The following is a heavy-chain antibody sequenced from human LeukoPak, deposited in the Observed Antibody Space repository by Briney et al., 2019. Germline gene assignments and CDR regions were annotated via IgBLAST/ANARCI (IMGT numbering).Heavy chain of an antibody. CDR1: GGSINNYF. Sequence: SETLSLTCTVSGGSINNYFWSWIRQPPGKGLECIAYIYYSDSTNYKPSLKSRVTVSVDASKNQFSLKLSSVTAADTAVYYCARFPGGAEYRHYYYMDVWGTGTTVTVSS. D-gene: IGHD1-14*01. CDR3: ARFPGGAEYRHYYYMDV. J-gene: IGHJ6*03. CDR2: IYYSDST. V-gene: IGHV4-59*01.